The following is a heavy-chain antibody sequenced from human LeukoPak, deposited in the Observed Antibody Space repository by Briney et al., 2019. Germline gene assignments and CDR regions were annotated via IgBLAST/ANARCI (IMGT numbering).Heavy chain of an antibody. Sequence: KTSETLPLTCTVSGGSISDSNYYWGWIRQPPGRGLEWIANIYYSGSAYYSPSLKSRVTVSIDTSKNQFSLKLNSVTAADTAVYYCARQSTIAAARIDPWGQGTLVTVSS. V-gene: IGHV4-39*01. J-gene: IGHJ5*02. CDR3: ARQSTIAAARIDP. CDR1: GGSISDSNYY. CDR2: IYYSGSA. D-gene: IGHD6-25*01.